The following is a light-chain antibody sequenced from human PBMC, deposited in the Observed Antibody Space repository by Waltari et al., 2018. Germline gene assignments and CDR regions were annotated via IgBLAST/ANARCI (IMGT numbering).Light chain of an antibody. CDR2: WAS. J-gene: IGKJ2*03. Sequence: EMTQSPDSLPVSLGERATINCKSSQSVLYRSNNKQYLAWFQQKPGQPPKLLIRWASTRDSGVPDRFSGSGSGTEFTLTISSLQAEDVAVYYCQQYLILPYSFGQGTKLEIK. CDR1: QSVLYRSNNKQY. V-gene: IGKV4-1*01. CDR3: QQYLILPYS.